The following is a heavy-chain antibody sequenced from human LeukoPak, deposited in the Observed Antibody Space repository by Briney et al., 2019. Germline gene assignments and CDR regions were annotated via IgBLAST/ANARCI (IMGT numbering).Heavy chain of an antibody. V-gene: IGHV3-33*01. CDR2: IWSDGSNK. D-gene: IGHD3-10*01. J-gene: IGHJ4*02. CDR3: ARIGGSGSYSGHYFDH. Sequence: PGRSLRLSCAASGFTFSSYGMHWVRQTPGKGLEWVAVIWSDGSNKYYADSVKGRFTISRDNAKNTMYLQMNSLRAEDTAVYYCARIGGSGSYSGHYFDHWGQGTLVTVSS. CDR1: GFTFSSYG.